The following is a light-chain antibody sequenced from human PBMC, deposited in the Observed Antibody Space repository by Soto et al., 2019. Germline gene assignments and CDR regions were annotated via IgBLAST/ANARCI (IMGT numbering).Light chain of an antibody. CDR3: SSYTTISTLV. J-gene: IGLJ1*01. Sequence: QSALTQPASVSGSPGQSITISCTGTSSDVGGYNYVSWYQQHPGKAPKLMIYEVSNRPSGVSNRFSGSKSGNMASLTISGLQAEDEADYYCSSYTTISTLVFGTGTKVTVL. V-gene: IGLV2-14*01. CDR2: EVS. CDR1: SSDVGGYNY.